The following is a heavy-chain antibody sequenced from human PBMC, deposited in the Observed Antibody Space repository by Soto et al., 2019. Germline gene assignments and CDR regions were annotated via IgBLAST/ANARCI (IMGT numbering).Heavy chain of an antibody. CDR3: ARTRTGTTWFDP. D-gene: IGHD1-1*01. V-gene: IGHV1-69*01. CDR1: GGTFSSYA. Sequence: QVQLVQSGAEVKKPGSSVKVSCKASGGTFSSYAISWVRQAPGQGLEWMGGIIPIFGTANYAQKFQGRVTITADESTRTAYLELRSLRSEDTAVYYCARTRTGTTWFDPWGQGTLVTVSS. CDR2: IIPIFGTA. J-gene: IGHJ5*02.